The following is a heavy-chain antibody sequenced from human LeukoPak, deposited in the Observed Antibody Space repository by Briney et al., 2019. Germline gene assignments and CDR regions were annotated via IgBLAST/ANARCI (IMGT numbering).Heavy chain of an antibody. CDR2: INHSGST. D-gene: IGHD2-21*01. V-gene: IGHV4-34*01. CDR1: GGSFSGYY. Sequence: PSETLSLTCAVYGGSFSGYYWSWIRQPPGKGLEGIGEINHSGSTNYNPSLKSRVPILVDTSKNQFSLRLSSVTAADTAVYYCVRRVGYCGGDCYSGWFDPWGQGTLVSVSS. J-gene: IGHJ5*02. CDR3: VRRVGYCGGDCYSGWFDP.